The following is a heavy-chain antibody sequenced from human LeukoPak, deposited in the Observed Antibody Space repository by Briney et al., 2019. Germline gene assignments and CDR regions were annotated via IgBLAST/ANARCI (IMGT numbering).Heavy chain of an antibody. CDR3: ARDLSSYYYGSGSLNY. V-gene: IGHV3-64*01. CDR2: ISSNGGST. J-gene: IGHJ4*02. CDR1: GFTFSSSA. D-gene: IGHD3-10*01. Sequence: GGSLRLSCAASGFTFSSSAMHWVRQAPGKGLEYVSAISSNGGSTYYANSVKGRFTISRDNSKNTLYLQMGSLRAEDMAVYYCARDLSSYYYGSGSLNYWGQGTLVTVSS.